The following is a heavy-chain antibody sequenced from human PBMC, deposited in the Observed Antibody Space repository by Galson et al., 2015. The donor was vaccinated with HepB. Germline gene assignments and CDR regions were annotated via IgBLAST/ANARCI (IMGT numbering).Heavy chain of an antibody. CDR1: GFTFSNYG. CDR2: IWYDGSNK. J-gene: IGHJ4*02. CDR3: ARARSGGVDY. D-gene: IGHD2-15*01. Sequence: SLRLSCAASGFTFSNYGMHWVRQAPGKGLEWVALIWYDGSNKYYADSVKGRFTISRDNSKNTLYLQMNSLRAEDTAVYYCARARSGGVDYWGQGTLVTVSS. V-gene: IGHV3-33*01.